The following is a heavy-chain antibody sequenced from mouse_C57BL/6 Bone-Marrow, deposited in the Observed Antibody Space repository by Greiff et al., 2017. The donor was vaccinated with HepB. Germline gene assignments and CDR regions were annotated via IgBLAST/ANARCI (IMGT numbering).Heavy chain of an antibody. Sequence: QVQLQQSGAELARPGASVKLSCKASGYTFTSYGISWVKQRTGQGLEWIGEIYPRSGKTYYNEKFKGKATLTADKSSSTAYMELRSLTSEDSAVYFCARRAYYGSSSYAMDYWGQGTAVTVSS. CDR3: ARRAYYGSSSYAMDY. CDR1: GYTFTSYG. D-gene: IGHD1-1*01. J-gene: IGHJ4*01. CDR2: IYPRSGKT. V-gene: IGHV1-81*01.